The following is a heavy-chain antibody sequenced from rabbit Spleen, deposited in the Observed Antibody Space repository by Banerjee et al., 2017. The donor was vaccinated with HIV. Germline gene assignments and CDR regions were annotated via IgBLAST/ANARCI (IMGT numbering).Heavy chain of an antibody. CDR2: IDSGSSGFT. D-gene: IGHD1-1*01. V-gene: IGHV1S45*01. Sequence: QEQLEESGGDLVKPGAYLTLTCTASGVSFTISSYMCWVRQAPGKGLEWIACIDSGSSGFTYFATWAKGRFTISKSSSTTVTLQMTRLTAADTATYFCARDTSSSFSSYGMDLWGPGTLVTVS. J-gene: IGHJ6*01. CDR1: GVSFTISSY. CDR3: ARDTSSSFSSYGMDL.